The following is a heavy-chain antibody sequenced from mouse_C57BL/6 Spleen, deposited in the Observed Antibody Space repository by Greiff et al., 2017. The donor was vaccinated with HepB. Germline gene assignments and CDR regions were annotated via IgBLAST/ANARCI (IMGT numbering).Heavy chain of an antibody. Sequence: VQLQQSGAELVRPGASVTLSCKASGYTFTDYEMHWVKQTPVHGLEWIGAIDPETGGTAYNQKFKGKAILTADKSSSTAYMELRSLTSEDSAVYYCTRDYYGYYAMDYWGQGTSGTVSS. CDR1: GYTFTDYE. CDR3: TRDYYGYYAMDY. V-gene: IGHV1-15*01. D-gene: IGHD1-1*01. CDR2: IDPETGGT. J-gene: IGHJ4*01.